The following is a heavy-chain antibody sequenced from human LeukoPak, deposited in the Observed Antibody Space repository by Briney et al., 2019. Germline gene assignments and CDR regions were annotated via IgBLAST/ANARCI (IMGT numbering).Heavy chain of an antibody. Sequence: GGSLRLSCAAPGFTFSSYAMHWVRQAPGKGLEWVAVISYDGSNKYYADSVKGRFTISRDNSKNTLYLQMNSLRAEDTAVYYCARDIYSGYDLEGYYFDYWGQGTLVTVSS. V-gene: IGHV3-30-3*01. J-gene: IGHJ4*02. CDR3: ARDIYSGYDLEGYYFDY. CDR2: ISYDGSNK. D-gene: IGHD5-12*01. CDR1: GFTFSSYA.